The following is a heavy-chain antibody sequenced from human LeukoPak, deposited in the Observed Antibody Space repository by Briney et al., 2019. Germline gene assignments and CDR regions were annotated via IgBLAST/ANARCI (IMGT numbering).Heavy chain of an antibody. Sequence: ASVKVSCKASGYTFTSYGICWVRQAPGRGLEWMGRISADNGNTNYAQKFQGRVTMTTDTYTSTAYMELRSLESDDTAVYYCARKPYCRGGNCYSFDSWGQGTLVTVSS. D-gene: IGHD2-15*01. CDR2: ISADNGNT. J-gene: IGHJ4*02. CDR3: ARKPYCRGGNCYSFDS. CDR1: GYTFTSYG. V-gene: IGHV1-18*01.